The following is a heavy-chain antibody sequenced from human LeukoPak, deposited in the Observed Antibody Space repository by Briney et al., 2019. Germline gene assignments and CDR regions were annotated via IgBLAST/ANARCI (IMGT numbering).Heavy chain of an antibody. CDR1: GFTFDNYA. J-gene: IGHJ5*02. CDR2: IGWDGANI. CDR3: VKGHLAVTLAGNWFHP. Sequence: GGSLRLSCSTSGFTFDNYAMHWVRQSPGKGLEWVAVIGWDGANINYADSVRGRFTISRDNSRSSLHLQMSRLRPEDSAFYYCVKGHLAVTLAGNWFHPWGQGTPVTVSS. V-gene: IGHV3-43D*03. D-gene: IGHD2-21*02.